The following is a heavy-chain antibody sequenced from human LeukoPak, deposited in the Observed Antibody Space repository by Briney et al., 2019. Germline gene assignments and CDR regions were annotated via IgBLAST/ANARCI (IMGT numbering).Heavy chain of an antibody. CDR2: VIPIFSTA. Sequence: SGKVSCKASGGTFSSFPISWIRQAPGQGLEWMGRVIPIFSTANYAQNSQGRVTIISDKSTSTAYMELSSLTSDDTAVYYCARLTTVVRGGGYLEDWGQGTLVTVSS. CDR1: GGTFSSFP. CDR3: ARLTTVVRGGGYLED. D-gene: IGHD2-21*01. J-gene: IGHJ1*01. V-gene: IGHV1-69*06.